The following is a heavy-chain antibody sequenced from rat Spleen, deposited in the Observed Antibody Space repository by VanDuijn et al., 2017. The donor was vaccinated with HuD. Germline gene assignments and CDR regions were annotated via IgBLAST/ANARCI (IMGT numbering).Heavy chain of an antibody. V-gene: IGHV5S10*01. D-gene: IGHD1-12*02. Sequence: EVQLVESGGGLVQPGRSLKLSCAVSGFTFSDYTMAWVRQAPKKGLEWVASFSYDGGSTYYRDSVKGLTISRDNVKSTLYLQMNSLRSEDTATYYCATDGYYDGTYYSVYVMDAWGQGASVTVSS. J-gene: IGHJ4*01. CDR3: ATDGYYDGTYYSVYVMDA. CDR1: GFTFSDYT. CDR2: FSYDGGST.